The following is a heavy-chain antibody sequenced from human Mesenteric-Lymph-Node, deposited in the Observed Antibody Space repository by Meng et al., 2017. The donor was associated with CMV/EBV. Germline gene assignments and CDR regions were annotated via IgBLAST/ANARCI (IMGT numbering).Heavy chain of an antibody. CDR2: ISGGGAIT. J-gene: IGHJ4*02. CDR1: GFPFSSYA. CDR3: TSKYCSGGSCRLY. V-gene: IGHV3-23*01. Sequence: AALGFPFSSYAMSWVRQAPGKGLEWVSSISGGGAITYYADSVKGRFTISRDNSKNTLYLQMNSLRAEDTAIYYCTSKYCSGGSCRLYWGQGTLVTVSS. D-gene: IGHD2-15*01.